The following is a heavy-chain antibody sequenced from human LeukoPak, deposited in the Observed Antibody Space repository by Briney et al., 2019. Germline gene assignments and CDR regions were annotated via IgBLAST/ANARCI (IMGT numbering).Heavy chain of an antibody. CDR3: ARVGWSSGY. D-gene: IGHD3-22*01. V-gene: IGHV1-2*02. Sequence: ASVKVSCKASGYTFTGYYMHWVRQAPGQGLEWMGWINPNSGGTNYAQKFQGRVTMTRNTSISTAYMELSSLRSEDTAVYYCARVGWSSGYWGQGTLVTVSS. J-gene: IGHJ4*02. CDR1: GYTFTGYY. CDR2: INPNSGGT.